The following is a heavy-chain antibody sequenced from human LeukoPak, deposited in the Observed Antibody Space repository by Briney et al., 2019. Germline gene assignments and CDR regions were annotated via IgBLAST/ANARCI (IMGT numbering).Heavy chain of an antibody. CDR3: TTDRSCSGGSCYFAADY. Sequence: GGSLRLSCAASGFTFSDHYMDWVRQAPGKGLEWVGRVQGKTDGGTTDYAAPVKGRFTVSRDDSKNTLYLQMNSLKTEDTAVYYCTTDRSCSGGSCYFAADYWGQGTLVTVSS. CDR2: VQGKTDGGTT. J-gene: IGHJ4*02. CDR1: GFTFSDHY. V-gene: IGHV3-15*01. D-gene: IGHD2-15*01.